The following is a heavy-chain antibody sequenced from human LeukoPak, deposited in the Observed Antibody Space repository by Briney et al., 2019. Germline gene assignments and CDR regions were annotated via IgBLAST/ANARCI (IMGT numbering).Heavy chain of an antibody. D-gene: IGHD3-3*01. V-gene: IGHV3-23*01. Sequence: GGSLRLSCAASGFTFSSYAMSWVRQAPGKGLEWASTISTSGGSTYSADSVKGRFIISRDNSKNTLYLQMASLRAEDTAVYYCAKGGGYDFWSGYYNDYWGQGTLVTVSS. CDR1: GFTFSSYA. J-gene: IGHJ4*02. CDR2: ISTSGGST. CDR3: AKGGGYDFWSGYYNDY.